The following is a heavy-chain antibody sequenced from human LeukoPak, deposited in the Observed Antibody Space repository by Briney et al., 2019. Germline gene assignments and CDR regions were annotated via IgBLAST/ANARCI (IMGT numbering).Heavy chain of an antibody. CDR3: ARSHHYYDSSGDKTYYYYYYMDV. V-gene: IGHV4-59*01. D-gene: IGHD3-22*01. Sequence: PSETLSLTCTVSGGSISSYYWSWIRQPPGKGLEWIGYIYYSGSTNYNPSLKSRVTISVDTSKNQFSLKLSSVTAADTAVYYCARSHHYYDSSGDKTYYYYYYMDVWGKGTTVTVSS. CDR2: IYYSGST. CDR1: GGSISSYY. J-gene: IGHJ6*03.